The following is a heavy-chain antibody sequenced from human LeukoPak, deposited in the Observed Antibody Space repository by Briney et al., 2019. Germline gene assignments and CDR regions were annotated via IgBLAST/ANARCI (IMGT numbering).Heavy chain of an antibody. V-gene: IGHV3-23*01. CDR3: AKADHVATTTPDY. CDR1: GFTFSSYA. D-gene: IGHD5-12*01. Sequence: GGSLRLSCAASGFTFSSYAMSWVRQAPGKRLEWVSAISGSGGSTYYADSVKGRFTISRDNSKNTLYLQMNSLRAEDTAVYYCAKADHVATTTPDYWGQGTLVTVSS. J-gene: IGHJ4*02. CDR2: ISGSGGST.